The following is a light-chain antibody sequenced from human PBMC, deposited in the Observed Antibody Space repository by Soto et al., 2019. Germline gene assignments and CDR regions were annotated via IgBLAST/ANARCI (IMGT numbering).Light chain of an antibody. CDR2: LGS. CDR1: QSLLDSNGNNY. V-gene: IGKV2-28*01. J-gene: IGKJ1*01. CDR3: MQALQAPRT. Sequence: DIVMTQSPLSLPVTPGEPASISCRSSQSLLDSNGNNYLDWYLQKPGQSPQLLIYLGSNRASGVPDRFSGSGSGTDFTLKISRVEAEDVGIYYCMQALQAPRTFGQGTKVEI.